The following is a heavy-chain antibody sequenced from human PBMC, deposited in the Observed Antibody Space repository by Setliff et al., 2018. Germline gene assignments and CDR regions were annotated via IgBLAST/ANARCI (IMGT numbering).Heavy chain of an antibody. CDR2: ISSSGSTI. Sequence: GGSLRLSCAASGFTFSDYYMSWIRQAPGKGLEWVSYISSSGSTIYYADSVKGRFTISRDNAKNSLYLQMNSLRAEDTAVYYCARESRFGELFPVLSWGQGTLVTVSS. D-gene: IGHD3-10*01. CDR1: GFTFSDYY. CDR3: ARESRFGELFPVLS. V-gene: IGHV3-11*04. J-gene: IGHJ5*02.